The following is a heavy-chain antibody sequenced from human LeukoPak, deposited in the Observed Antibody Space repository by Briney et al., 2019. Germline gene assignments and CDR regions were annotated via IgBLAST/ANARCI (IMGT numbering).Heavy chain of an antibody. Sequence: ASVKVSCKASGGTFSSYAISWVRQAPGQGLEWMGGIIPIFGTANYAQKFQGRVTITADKSTSTAYMELSSLRSEDTAVYYCAIGAVAPPFDYWGQGTLVTVSS. J-gene: IGHJ4*02. CDR1: GGTFSSYA. D-gene: IGHD4-23*01. CDR2: IIPIFGTA. CDR3: AIGAVAPPFDY. V-gene: IGHV1-69*06.